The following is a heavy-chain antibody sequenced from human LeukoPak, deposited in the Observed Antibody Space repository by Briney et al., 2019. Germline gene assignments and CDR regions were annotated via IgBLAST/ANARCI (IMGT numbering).Heavy chain of an antibody. V-gene: IGHV4-39*01. CDR1: GGYISSSSYY. CDR2: IYYSGST. Sequence: SETLSLTCTVSGGYISSSSYYWGWIRQPPGKGLEWIGSIYYSGSTYYNPSLKSRVTISVDTSKNQFSLKLSSVTAADTAVYYCASYIRRFDYWGQGTLVTVSS. CDR3: ASYIRRFDY. J-gene: IGHJ4*02. D-gene: IGHD4-11*01.